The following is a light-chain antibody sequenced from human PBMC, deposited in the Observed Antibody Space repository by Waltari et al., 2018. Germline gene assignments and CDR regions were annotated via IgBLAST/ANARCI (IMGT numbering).Light chain of an antibody. Sequence: QSALTQPASVSGSPGQSITISCTATSSDVGNYNFASWFQQHPGKAPKLLIYDVSNRPSGVSNRFSGSKSGNTASLTISGLQAEDEADYYCSSFTISTTVVFGEGTKLTVL. V-gene: IGLV2-14*03. J-gene: IGLJ2*01. CDR1: SSDVGNYNF. CDR3: SSFTISTTVV. CDR2: DVS.